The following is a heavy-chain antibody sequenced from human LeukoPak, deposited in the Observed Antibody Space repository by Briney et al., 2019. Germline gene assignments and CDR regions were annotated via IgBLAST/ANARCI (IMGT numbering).Heavy chain of an antibody. J-gene: IGHJ4*02. CDR2: INPSGGST. CDR1: GYTFTSCY. V-gene: IGHV1-46*01. CDR3: ARGAPPGLRYFDWFTPGIDY. Sequence: ASVKVSCKASGYTFTSCYMHWVRQAPGQGLEWMGIINPSGGSTSYAQKFQGRVTMTRDTSTSTVYMELSSLRSEDTAVYYCARGAPPGLRYFDWFTPGIDYWGQGTLVTVSS. D-gene: IGHD3-9*01.